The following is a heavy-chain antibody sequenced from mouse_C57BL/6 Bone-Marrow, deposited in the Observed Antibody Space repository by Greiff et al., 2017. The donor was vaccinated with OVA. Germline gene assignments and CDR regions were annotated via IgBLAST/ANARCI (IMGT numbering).Heavy chain of an antibody. J-gene: IGHJ1*03. CDR3: AKGLYPWYFDV. CDR2: INPNNGGT. D-gene: IGHD2-12*01. CDR1: GYTFTDYN. Sequence: EVQLQQSGPELVKPGASVKMSCKASGYTFTDYNMHWVKQSHGKSLEWIGYINPNNGGTSYNQKFKGKATLTVNKSSSTAYMELRSLTSEDSAVYYCAKGLYPWYFDVRGTGTTVTVSS. V-gene: IGHV1-22*01.